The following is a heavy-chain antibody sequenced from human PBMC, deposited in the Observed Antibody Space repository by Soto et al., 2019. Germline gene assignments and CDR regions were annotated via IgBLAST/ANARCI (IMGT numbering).Heavy chain of an antibody. V-gene: IGHV3-33*01. CDR3: AGVYFSGSDSVY. J-gene: IGHJ4*02. CDR1: GFTFSSYG. CDR2: IWYDGSNK. D-gene: IGHD1-26*01. Sequence: QVQLVESGGGVVQPGRSLRLSCAASGFTFSSYGMHWVRQAPGKGLEWVAVIWYDGSNKYYADSVKGRPTTARDNSKTTLYLPMTRLRAADTAVYSCAGVYFSGSDSVYWGQGTLVTVSS.